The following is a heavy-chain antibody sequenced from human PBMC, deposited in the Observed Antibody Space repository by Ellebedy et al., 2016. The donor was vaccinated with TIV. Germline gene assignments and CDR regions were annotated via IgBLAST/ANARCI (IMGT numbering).Heavy chain of an antibody. J-gene: IGHJ4*02. D-gene: IGHD5-12*01. V-gene: IGHV3-23*01. Sequence: ETLSLTCAASGFTFSSYWMHWVRQAPGKGLEWVSSISRSGDDTYYADSVKGRFTISRDNSENTLYLQMNSLRVDDTAVYYCVKDGTWLQPPYWGQGTLVTVSS. CDR1: GFTFSSYW. CDR3: VKDGTWLQPPY. CDR2: ISRSGDDT.